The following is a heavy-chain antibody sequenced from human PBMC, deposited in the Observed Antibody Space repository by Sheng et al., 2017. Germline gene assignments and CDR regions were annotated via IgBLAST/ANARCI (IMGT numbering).Heavy chain of an antibody. CDR1: GFTFSSYS. J-gene: IGHJ6*03. Sequence: EVQLVESGGGLVQPGGSLRLSCAASGFTFSSYSMNWVRQAPGKGLEWVSYISSSSSTIYYADSVKGRFTISRDNAKNSLYLQMNSLRAEDTAVYYCARDRDYDMGYYYYMDVWGKGTTVTVSS. D-gene: IGHD3-9*01. CDR2: ISSSSSTI. CDR3: ARDRDYDMGYYYYMDV. V-gene: IGHV3-48*01.